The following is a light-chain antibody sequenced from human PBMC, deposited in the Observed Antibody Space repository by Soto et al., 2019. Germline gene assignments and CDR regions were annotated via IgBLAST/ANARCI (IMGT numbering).Light chain of an antibody. CDR3: SSYVGSNFHVL. CDR1: YSNIGIND. Sequence: QSVLSQPPSASGTPGQTVTVSCSGTYSNIGINDVHWYRQLSGTAPQILIYDTSQRATGVPDRFSGSRSGNTASLTVSGLQAEDEADYYCSSYVGSNFHVLFGGGTKVTVL. CDR2: DTS. J-gene: IGLJ2*01. V-gene: IGLV1-44*01.